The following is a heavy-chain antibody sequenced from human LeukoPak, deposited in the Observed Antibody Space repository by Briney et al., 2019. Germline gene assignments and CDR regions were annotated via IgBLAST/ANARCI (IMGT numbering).Heavy chain of an antibody. CDR3: ARVSPYNWKSVDY. D-gene: IGHD1-20*01. V-gene: IGHV4-4*07. CDR1: GGSISSYY. Sequence: SETLSLTCTVSGGSISSYYWSWIRRPAGKGLKWIGRIYTSGSTNYNPSLKSRVTMSVDTSKNQFSLKLSSVTAADTAVYYCARVSPYNWKSVDYWAQGTLVTVSS. J-gene: IGHJ4*02. CDR2: IYTSGST.